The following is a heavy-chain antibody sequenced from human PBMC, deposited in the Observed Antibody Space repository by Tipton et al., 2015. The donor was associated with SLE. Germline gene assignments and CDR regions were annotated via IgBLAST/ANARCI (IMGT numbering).Heavy chain of an antibody. Sequence: TLSLTCSVSGASISSSGYYWGWIRPPPGKGLEGIGSIYYSGSAYYTPSLKSRVTISVDTSKNHFSLKLRSVTAADTAVYYCARTPSFTSGTDWGQGTLVTVSS. CDR2: IYYSGSA. D-gene: IGHD1-14*01. J-gene: IGHJ4*01. CDR3: ARTPSFTSGTD. V-gene: IGHV4-39*07. CDR1: GASISSSGYY.